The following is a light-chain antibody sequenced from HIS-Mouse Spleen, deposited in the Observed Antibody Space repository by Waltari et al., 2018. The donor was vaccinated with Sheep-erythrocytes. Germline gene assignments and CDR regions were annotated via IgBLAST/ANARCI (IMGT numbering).Light chain of an antibody. V-gene: IGKV1-5*03. CDR2: KAS. Sequence: DIQMTQSPSTLSASLGDRVTIKCRALQSIRSWLAWYQQKQGKAPKLLIYKASSLESGVPSRFSGSGSGTEFTLTISSLQPDDFATYYCQQYNSYSPYTFGQGTKLEIK. J-gene: IGKJ2*01. CDR3: QQYNSYSPYT. CDR1: QSIRSW.